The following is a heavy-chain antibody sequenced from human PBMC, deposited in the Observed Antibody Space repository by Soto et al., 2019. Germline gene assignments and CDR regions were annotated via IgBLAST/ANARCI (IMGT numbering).Heavy chain of an antibody. Sequence: SETLSLTCTVSGASIYNYYWSWIRQPPGKGLEWIGYIYHSGSTYHNPSLKSRVTISVDRPKNQFSLKLSSVTAADTAVYYCARGITMVRGVTATLYGMDVWGQGTTVTVSS. J-gene: IGHJ6*02. CDR3: ARGITMVRGVTATLYGMDV. V-gene: IGHV4-59*12. CDR2: IYHSGST. CDR1: GASIYNYY. D-gene: IGHD3-10*01.